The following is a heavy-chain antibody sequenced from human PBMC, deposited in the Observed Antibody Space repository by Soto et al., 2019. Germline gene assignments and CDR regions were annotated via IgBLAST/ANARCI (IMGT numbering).Heavy chain of an antibody. CDR2: ISSSSSYI. CDR1: GFTFGSYS. CDR3: ARDQGDGYNNYYYGMDV. V-gene: IGHV3-21*01. D-gene: IGHD5-12*01. Sequence: PXGSLRLSCAACGFTFGSYSMNWVRQAPGKGLEWVSSISSSSSYIDYADSVKGRFTISRDNAKNSLYLQMNSLRAEDTAVYYCARDQGDGYNNYYYGMDVWGHGTTVTVS. J-gene: IGHJ6*02.